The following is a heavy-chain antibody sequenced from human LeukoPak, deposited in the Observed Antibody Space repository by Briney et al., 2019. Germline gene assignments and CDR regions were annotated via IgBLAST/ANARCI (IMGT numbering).Heavy chain of an antibody. CDR1: GYTFTNYG. Sequence: ASVKVSCKASGYTFTNYGISWVRQAPGQGLEWMGWISAYTGNTNYAQNFQGRVTMTTDTSTNTAFMELMSLRSDDTAIYYCARSGVGYFYDNSGYYPLDYWGQGTLVTVSS. J-gene: IGHJ4*02. V-gene: IGHV1-18*01. CDR3: ARSGVGYFYDNSGYYPLDY. CDR2: ISAYTGNT. D-gene: IGHD3-22*01.